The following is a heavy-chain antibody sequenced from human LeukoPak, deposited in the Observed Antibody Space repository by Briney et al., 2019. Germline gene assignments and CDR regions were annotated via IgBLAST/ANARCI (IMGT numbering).Heavy chain of an antibody. Sequence: SETLSLTCTVSGGSISGYYWSWIRQPPGKGLEWIGYIYYSGSTNYNPSLKSRVTISVDTSKKQFSVKLSSVTAADTAVYYCARHSAVADDAFDIWGQGTMVTVSS. CDR2: IYYSGST. CDR3: ARHSAVADDAFDI. V-gene: IGHV4-59*08. D-gene: IGHD6-19*01. CDR1: GGSISGYY. J-gene: IGHJ3*02.